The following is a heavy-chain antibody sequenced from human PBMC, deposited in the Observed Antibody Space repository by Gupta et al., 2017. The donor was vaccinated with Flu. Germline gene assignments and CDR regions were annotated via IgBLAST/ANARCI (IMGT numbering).Heavy chain of an antibody. V-gene: IGHV1-46*01. CDR1: GYTFTSYY. CDR2: INPSGGST. CDR3: ARDHCGGDCYFDY. D-gene: IGHD2-21*02. J-gene: IGHJ4*02. Sequence: QVQLVQSGAEVKKPGASVKVSCKASGYTFTSYYMHWVRKAPGQGLEWMGIINPSGGSTSYAKKFQGRVTMTRDTSTSTVYMELSSLRSEDTAVYYCARDHCGGDCYFDYWGQGTLVTVSS.